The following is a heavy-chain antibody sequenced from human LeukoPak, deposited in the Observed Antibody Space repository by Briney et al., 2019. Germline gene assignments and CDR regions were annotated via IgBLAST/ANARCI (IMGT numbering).Heavy chain of an antibody. V-gene: IGHV4-59*08. J-gene: IGHJ4*02. CDR1: GGSISSYY. D-gene: IGHD5-24*01. Sequence: SESLSLTCTVSGGSISSYYWSWIRQPPGKGLEWIGYIYYSGSTNYNPSLKSRVTISVDTSKNQFSLKLSSVTDADTAVYYCARRDGYNYSVDYWGQGTLVTVSS. CDR3: ARRDGYNYSVDY. CDR2: IYYSGST.